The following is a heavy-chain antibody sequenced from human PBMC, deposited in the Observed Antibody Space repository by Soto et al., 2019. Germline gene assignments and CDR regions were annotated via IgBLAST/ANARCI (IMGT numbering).Heavy chain of an antibody. CDR2: ISAYNGNT. J-gene: IGHJ4*02. V-gene: IGHV1-18*01. D-gene: IGHD3-3*01. Sequence: ASVKVSCKASGYTFTSYGISWVRQAPGQGLEWMGWISAYNGNTNYAQKLQGRVTMTRNTSISTAYMELSSLRSEDTAVYYCATGEQYYFWSGYNPAYDYWGQGTLVTVSS. CDR1: GYTFTSYG. CDR3: ATGEQYYFWSGYNPAYDY.